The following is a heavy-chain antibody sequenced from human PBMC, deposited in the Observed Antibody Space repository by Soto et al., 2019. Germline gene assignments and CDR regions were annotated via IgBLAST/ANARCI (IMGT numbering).Heavy chain of an antibody. Sequence: SVKVSCKASGYTFTNYGIHWVRQAPGQRLEWMGWINAGNGNTKYSQKLQGRVTIKRDTSASTAYMELSSLRSEDTAVYYCARSGYSSGWYHWYFDFWGRGTLVTVSS. CDR3: ARSGYSSGWYHWYFDF. CDR2: INAGNGNT. D-gene: IGHD6-19*01. CDR1: GYTFTNYG. J-gene: IGHJ2*01. V-gene: IGHV1-3*01.